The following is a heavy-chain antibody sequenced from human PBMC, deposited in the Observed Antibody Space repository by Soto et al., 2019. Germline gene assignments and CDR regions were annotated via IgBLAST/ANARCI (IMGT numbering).Heavy chain of an antibody. CDR3: ARAKGVYSGYDCCYYYGLVV. D-gene: IGHD5-12*01. CDR2: IIPIFGTA. V-gene: IGHV1-69*13. J-gene: IGHJ6*02. CDR1: GGTFSSYA. Sequence: ASVKVSCKASGGTFSSYAISWVRQAPGQGLEWMGGIIPIFGTANYAQKFQGRVTITADESTSTAYMELSSLRSEDTAVYYCARAKGVYSGYDCCYYYGLVVWCQGTTLTVSS.